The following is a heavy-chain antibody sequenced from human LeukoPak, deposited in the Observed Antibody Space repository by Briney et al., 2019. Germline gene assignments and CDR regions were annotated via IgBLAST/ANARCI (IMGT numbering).Heavy chain of an antibody. V-gene: IGHV3-48*02. J-gene: IGHJ6*02. CDR2: ISSSSSTI. Sequence: GGSLRLSCAASGFTFSSYSMNWVRQAPGKGLEWVSYISSSSSTIYYADSVKGRFTISRDNAKNSLYLQMNSLRDEDTAVYYCARDLGITMVRGVPYGMDIWGQGTTVTVSS. CDR1: GFTFSSYS. CDR3: ARDLGITMVRGVPYGMDI. D-gene: IGHD3-10*01.